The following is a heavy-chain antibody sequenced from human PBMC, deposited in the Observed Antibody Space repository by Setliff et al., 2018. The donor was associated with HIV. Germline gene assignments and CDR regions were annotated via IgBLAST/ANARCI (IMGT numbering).Heavy chain of an antibody. V-gene: IGHV4-39*02. Sequence: PSETLSLTCTVSGGSISSSSYYWGWIRQPPGKGLEWIGSIYYSGSTYYNPPLKSRVTISVDTSKNQFSLKLSSVTAADTAVYYCAREGEQFFYGMDVWGQGTTVTVSS. D-gene: IGHD1-26*01. J-gene: IGHJ6*02. CDR3: AREGEQFFYGMDV. CDR1: GGSISSSSYY. CDR2: IYYSGST.